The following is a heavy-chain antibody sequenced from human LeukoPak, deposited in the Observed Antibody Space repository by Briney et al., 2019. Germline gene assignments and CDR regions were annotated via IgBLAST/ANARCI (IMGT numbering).Heavy chain of an antibody. J-gene: IGHJ4*02. CDR1: GFSFSSSW. Sequence: GGSLRLSCAASGFSFSSSWMHWVRQVPGKGLEWVSRINDDETSTTYAESVKGRFTISRDNVKNTLFLQMNSLRAEDTAVYYCATTGSGSYYDYWGQGTLVTVSS. CDR2: INDDETST. V-gene: IGHV3-74*01. D-gene: IGHD1-26*01. CDR3: ATTGSGSYYDY.